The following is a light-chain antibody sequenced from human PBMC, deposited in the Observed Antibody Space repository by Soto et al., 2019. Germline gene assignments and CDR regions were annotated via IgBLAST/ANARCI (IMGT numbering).Light chain of an antibody. J-gene: IGLJ1*01. V-gene: IGLV1-44*01. CDR1: SSNIGSGT. Sequence: QSVLTQPPSASGTPGQRVTFSCSGSSSNIGSGTVNWYQQLLGTAPKLLIYNDNQRPSGVPDRFSGSKSGTSASLAISGLQSEDEADYYCASWDVTLNGLYVFGTGTKLTVL. CDR3: ASWDVTLNGLYV. CDR2: NDN.